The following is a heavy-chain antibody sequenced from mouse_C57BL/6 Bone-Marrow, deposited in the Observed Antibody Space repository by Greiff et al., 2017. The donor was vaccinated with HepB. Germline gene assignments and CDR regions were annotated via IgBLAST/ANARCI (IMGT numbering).Heavy chain of an antibody. CDR1: GYTFTSYW. Sequence: QVQLQQPGAELVKPGASVKLSCKASGYTFTSYWMHWVKQRPGQGLEWIGMIHPNSGSTNYNEKFKSKATLTVDKSSSTAYMQLSSLTSEDSAVYYGARPLYYCGSSSWYCDVWGTGTTVTVSS. V-gene: IGHV1-64*01. CDR2: IHPNSGST. CDR3: ARPLYYCGSSSWYCDV. D-gene: IGHD1-1*01. J-gene: IGHJ1*03.